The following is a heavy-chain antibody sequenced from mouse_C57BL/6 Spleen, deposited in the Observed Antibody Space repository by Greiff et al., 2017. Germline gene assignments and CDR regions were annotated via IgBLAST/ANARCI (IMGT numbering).Heavy chain of an antibody. J-gene: IGHJ4*01. Sequence: QVQLQQPGAELVRPGTSVKLSCKASGYTFTSYWMHWVKQRPGQGLEWIGVIDPSDSYTNYNQKFKGKATLTVDTSSSTAYMQLSSLTSEDSAVYYCARDYCGIGAMDYWGQGTSVTVSS. V-gene: IGHV1-59*01. CDR2: IDPSDSYT. CDR3: ARDYCGIGAMDY. CDR1: GYTFTSYW. D-gene: IGHD1-1*01.